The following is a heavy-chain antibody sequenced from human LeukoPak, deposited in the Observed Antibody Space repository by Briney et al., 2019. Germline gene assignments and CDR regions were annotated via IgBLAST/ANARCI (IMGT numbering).Heavy chain of an antibody. CDR3: ARDPGYGWFDP. Sequence: QSGGSLRLSCAASGFTFSNYWMTWVRQSPGKGLEWVAIIKPDGSDSYSVDSEKGRFTVSRDNAKNSLYLQMNSLRAEDTAVYYCARDPGYGWFDPWGQGTLVTVSS. V-gene: IGHV3-7*03. D-gene: IGHD4-17*01. J-gene: IGHJ5*02. CDR1: GFTFSNYW. CDR2: IKPDGSDS.